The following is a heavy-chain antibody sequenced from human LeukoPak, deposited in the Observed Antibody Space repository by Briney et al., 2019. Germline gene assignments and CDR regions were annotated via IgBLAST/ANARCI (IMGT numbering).Heavy chain of an antibody. D-gene: IGHD6-19*01. CDR3: AKVDGYNSGWYDY. V-gene: IGHV3-9*01. J-gene: IGHJ4*02. Sequence: PGRSLRPSCAASGFTFDDYGMHWVRQPPGKGLEWVSGISWNSGNIGYADSVKGRFTISRDNAKNSLYLQMNSLRTEDTALYYCAKVDGYNSGWYDYWGRGTLVTVSS. CDR2: ISWNSGNI. CDR1: GFTFDDYG.